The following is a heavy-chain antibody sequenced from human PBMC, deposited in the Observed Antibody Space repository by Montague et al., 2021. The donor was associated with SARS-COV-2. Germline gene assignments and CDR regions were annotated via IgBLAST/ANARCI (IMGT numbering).Heavy chain of an antibody. D-gene: IGHD6-19*01. J-gene: IGHJ4*02. CDR2: VSSIGGST. V-gene: IGHV3-23*01. Sequence: SLRLSCAASGFTFSTYAMSWVRQAPGKGLERVSTVSSIGGSTFYADSVKGRFTVSRDNSKNTLYLQMNSLRAEDTAVYYCAKDLEQWLVGRDYFDYWGQGTLVTVSS. CDR1: GFTFSTYA. CDR3: AKDLEQWLVGRDYFDY.